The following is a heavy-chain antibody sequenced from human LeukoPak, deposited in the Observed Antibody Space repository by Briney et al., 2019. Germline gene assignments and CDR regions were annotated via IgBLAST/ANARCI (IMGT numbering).Heavy chain of an antibody. CDR2: IWYDGSNK. CDR1: GFTFSSYG. CDR3: ARVDTGGHGGYDWDY. V-gene: IGHV3-33*01. J-gene: IGHJ4*02. Sequence: GGSLRLSCAASGFTFSSYGMHWVRQAPGKGLEWVAVIWYDGSNKYYADSVKGRFTISRDNSKNTLYLQMNSLRAEDTAMYYCARVDTGGHGGYDWDYWGQGTLVTVSS. D-gene: IGHD5-12*01.